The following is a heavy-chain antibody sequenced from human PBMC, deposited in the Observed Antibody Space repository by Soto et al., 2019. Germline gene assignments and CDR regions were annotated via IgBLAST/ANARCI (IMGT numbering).Heavy chain of an antibody. Sequence: QVQLVQSGAEVKKPGSSVKVSCKASGGTFSSYAISWVRLAPGQGLEWMGGIIPIFGTANYAQKFQGRVTITADESTSTAYMELSSLRSEDTAVYYCARDSTYYYDSSGYYHFDYWGQGTLVTVSS. D-gene: IGHD3-22*01. CDR1: GGTFSSYA. J-gene: IGHJ4*02. CDR3: ARDSTYYYDSSGYYHFDY. CDR2: IIPIFGTA. V-gene: IGHV1-69*01.